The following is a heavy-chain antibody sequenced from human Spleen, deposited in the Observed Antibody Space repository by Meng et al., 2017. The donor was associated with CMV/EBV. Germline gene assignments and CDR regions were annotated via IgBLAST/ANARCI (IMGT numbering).Heavy chain of an antibody. Sequence: GESLKISCAASGFRISNYDMHWVRQAPGKGLQWVSGVGSTGYYTYYADSVKGRFTISRDNSKNTLYLQMNSLRAEDTALYYCVLNNWNSNDAFDIWGQGTMVTVSS. J-gene: IGHJ3*02. CDR2: VGSTGYYT. CDR3: VLNNWNSNDAFDI. CDR1: GFRISNYD. V-gene: IGHV3-23*01. D-gene: IGHD1-7*01.